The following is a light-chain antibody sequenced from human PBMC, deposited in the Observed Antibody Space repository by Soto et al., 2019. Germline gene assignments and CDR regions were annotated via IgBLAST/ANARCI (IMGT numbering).Light chain of an antibody. CDR3: QQLKSYPFT. J-gene: IGKJ5*01. Sequence: LQLTQSPSSLSASVGDRVSITCRASQGISSALAWYQHKPGKPPKILIYDASSLQSGVPSRFSGSESGTECTLTINSLQPEDFATYYCQQLKSYPFTFGQGTRLEIK. V-gene: IGKV1-13*02. CDR2: DAS. CDR1: QGISSA.